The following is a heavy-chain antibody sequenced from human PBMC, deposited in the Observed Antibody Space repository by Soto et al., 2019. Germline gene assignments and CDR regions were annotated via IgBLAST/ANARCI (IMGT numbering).Heavy chain of an antibody. J-gene: IGHJ6*02. CDR1: GYTFTGYY. CDR2: INPNSGGT. Sequence: QVPLVQSGAEVKKPGASVKVSCKASGYTFTGYYMHWVRQAPGQGLEWMGWINPNSGGTNYAQKFQGRVTMTRDTSISTAFMELSRLRSDDTAVYYCASPAYDILTGYYPRYYYYGMDVWGQGTTVTVSS. V-gene: IGHV1-2*02. CDR3: ASPAYDILTGYYPRYYYYGMDV. D-gene: IGHD3-9*01.